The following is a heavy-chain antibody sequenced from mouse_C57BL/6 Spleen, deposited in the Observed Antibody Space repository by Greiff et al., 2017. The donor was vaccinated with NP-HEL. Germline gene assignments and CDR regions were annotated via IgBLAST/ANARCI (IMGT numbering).Heavy chain of an antibody. V-gene: IGHV5-16*01. CDR3: AREAWLPVAMDY. Sequence: DVKLVESEGGLVQPGSSMKLSCTASGFTFSDYYMAWVRQVPEKGLEWVANINYDGSSTYYLDSLKSRFIISRDNAKNILYLQMSSLKSEDTATYYCAREAWLPVAMDYWGQGTSVTVSS. J-gene: IGHJ4*01. CDR1: GFTFSDYY. D-gene: IGHD2-2*01. CDR2: INYDGSST.